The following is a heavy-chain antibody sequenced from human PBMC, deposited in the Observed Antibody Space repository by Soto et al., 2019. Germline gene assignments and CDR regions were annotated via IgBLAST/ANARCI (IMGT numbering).Heavy chain of an antibody. D-gene: IGHD2-15*01. Sequence: QLQLQESGSGLVKPSQTLSLTCAVSGGSITSGGYSWSWIRQPPGKVLECFGYIDPSGSTFYNPSLRSRVTISVDRSKNHFSLNLSSVTAADTAVYYCGKAYCSGGRCYWFDPWGQGTLVTVSS. CDR3: GKAYCSGGRCYWFDP. J-gene: IGHJ5*02. CDR1: GGSITSGGYS. V-gene: IGHV4-30-2*01. CDR2: IDPSGST.